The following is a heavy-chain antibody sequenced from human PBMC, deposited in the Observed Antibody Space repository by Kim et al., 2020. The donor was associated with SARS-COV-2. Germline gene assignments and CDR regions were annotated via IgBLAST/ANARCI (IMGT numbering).Heavy chain of an antibody. CDR1: GGSISTYY. CDR3: ARREPTGGAFDY. Sequence: SETLSLTCTVSGGSISTYYWSWIRQPPGKGLEWIGYIYSSGYTHYNPSLKSRVTISLDMSTRQFSLNVSSVTAADTAMYFCARREPTGGAFDYWGQVTLVAVSS. J-gene: IGHJ4*02. D-gene: IGHD3-10*01. CDR2: IYSSGYT. V-gene: IGHV4-4*08.